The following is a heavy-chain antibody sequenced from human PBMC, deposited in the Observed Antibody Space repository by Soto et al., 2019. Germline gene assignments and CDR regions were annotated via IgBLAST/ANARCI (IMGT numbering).Heavy chain of an antibody. J-gene: IGHJ6*02. CDR3: AREARYCSSTSCYNVWYYYYGMDV. CDR2: IKQDGSEK. CDR1: GFTFSSYW. Sequence: GGSLRLSCAASGFTFSSYWMSWVRQAPGKGLEWVANIKQDGSEKYYVDSVKDRFTISRDNAKNSLYLQMNSLRAEDTAVYYCAREARYCSSTSCYNVWYYYYGMDVWGQGTTVTVSS. D-gene: IGHD2-2*02. V-gene: IGHV3-7*01.